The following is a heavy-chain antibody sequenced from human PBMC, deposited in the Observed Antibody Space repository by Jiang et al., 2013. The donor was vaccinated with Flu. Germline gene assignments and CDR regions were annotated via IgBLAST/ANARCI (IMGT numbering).Heavy chain of an antibody. D-gene: IGHD3-16*02. CDR1: GYTFTSYD. CDR2: MNPNSGNT. V-gene: IGHV1-8*01. J-gene: IGHJ6*02. Sequence: EVKKPGASVKVSCKASGYTFTSYDINWVRQATGQGLEWMGWMNPNSGNTGYAQKFQGRVTMTRNTSISTAYMELSSLRSEDTAVYYCARGQESVDRFWVWGSYRYTDLYYYYGMDVWGQGTTVTVSS. CDR3: ARGQESVDRFWVWGSYRYTDLYYYYGMDV.